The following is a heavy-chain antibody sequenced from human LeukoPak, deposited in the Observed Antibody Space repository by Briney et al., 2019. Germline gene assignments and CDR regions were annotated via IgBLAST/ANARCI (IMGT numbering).Heavy chain of an antibody. D-gene: IGHD3-9*01. V-gene: IGHV3-48*04. Sequence: QAGGSLRLSCAASGFTFRNYLMNWVRQAPGKGLEWVSFISSTGGTIYYADSVKGRFTISRDNAKNSLYLQMNSLRAEDTAVYYCARDILTGSQSRFQHWGQGTLVTVSS. CDR3: ARDILTGSQSRFQH. J-gene: IGHJ1*01. CDR2: ISSTGGTI. CDR1: GFTFRNYL.